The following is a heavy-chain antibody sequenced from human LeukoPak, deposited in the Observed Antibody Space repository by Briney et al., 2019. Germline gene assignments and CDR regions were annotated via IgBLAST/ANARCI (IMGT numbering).Heavy chain of an antibody. Sequence: ASVKVSCKASGYTFTSYAMNWVRQAPGQGLEWMGWINTNTGNPTYAQGFTGRFVFSLDTSVSTAYLQISSLKAEDTAVYYCARGRITMVRGVITPLDYWGQGTLVTVSS. D-gene: IGHD3-10*01. CDR2: INTNTGNP. J-gene: IGHJ4*02. CDR1: GYTFTSYA. CDR3: ARGRITMVRGVITPLDY. V-gene: IGHV7-4-1*02.